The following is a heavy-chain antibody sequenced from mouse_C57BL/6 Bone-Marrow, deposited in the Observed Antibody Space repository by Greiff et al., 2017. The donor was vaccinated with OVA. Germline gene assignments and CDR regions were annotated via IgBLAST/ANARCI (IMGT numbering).Heavy chain of an antibody. CDR3: ARLGYYGSSPAY. CDR2: INPNNGGT. V-gene: IGHV1-26*01. CDR1: GYTFTDYY. J-gene: IGHJ3*01. Sequence: EVQLQQSGPELVKPGASVKISCKASGYTFTDYYMNWVKQSHGKSLEWIGDINPNNGGTSYNQKFKGKATLTVDKSSSTAYMELRSLTSEDSAVYYCARLGYYGSSPAYWGQGTLVTVSA. D-gene: IGHD1-1*01.